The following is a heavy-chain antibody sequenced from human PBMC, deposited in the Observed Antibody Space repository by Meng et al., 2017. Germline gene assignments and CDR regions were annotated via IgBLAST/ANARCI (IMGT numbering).Heavy chain of an antibody. J-gene: IGHJ2*01. V-gene: IGHV3-33*01. D-gene: IGHD2/OR15-2a*01. CDR3: ARGLSTTYWYFDL. CDR1: GFTLSSYG. CDR2: IWYDGSNK. Sequence: QGTPGGVGGGRVQPGRSLRLSCAASGFTLSSYGMHWVRQAPGKGLEWVAVIWYDGSNKYYADSVKGRFTISRDNSKNTLYLQMNSLRAEDTAVYYCARGLSTTYWYFDLWGRGTLVTVSS.